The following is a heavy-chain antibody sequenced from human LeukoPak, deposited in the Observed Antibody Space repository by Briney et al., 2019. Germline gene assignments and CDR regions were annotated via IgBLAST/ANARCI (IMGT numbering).Heavy chain of an antibody. CDR3: AKDRSYSSGWYGNWFDP. D-gene: IGHD6-19*01. J-gene: IGHJ5*02. CDR1: GFTFSSYG. Sequence: GGSLRLSCAASGFTFSSYGMHWVRQAPGKGLEWVAVISYDGSNKYYADPVKGRFTISRDNSKNTLYLQMNSLRAEDTAVYYCAKDRSYSSGWYGNWFDPWGQGTLVTVSS. V-gene: IGHV3-30*18. CDR2: ISYDGSNK.